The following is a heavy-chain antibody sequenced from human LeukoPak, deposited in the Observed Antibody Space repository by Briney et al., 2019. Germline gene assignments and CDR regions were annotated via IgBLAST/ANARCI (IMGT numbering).Heavy chain of an antibody. CDR1: GLSFSSSG. J-gene: IGHJ3*01. V-gene: IGHV3-33*01. Sequence: GGSLRPSCAASGLSFSSSGMHWVRQAPGKGLEWVAVIWYDGSNEYYADSVKGRFTISRDNSKNTLHLQMNSLRVEDTSVYYCAREISMFVNAFDLWGQGTLVAVSS. CDR3: AREISMFVNAFDL. CDR2: IWYDGSNE. D-gene: IGHD3-10*02.